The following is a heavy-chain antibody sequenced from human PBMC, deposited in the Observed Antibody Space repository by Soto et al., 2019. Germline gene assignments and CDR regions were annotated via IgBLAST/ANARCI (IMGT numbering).Heavy chain of an antibody. V-gene: IGHV3-30-3*01. CDR2: ISDNGSNT. Sequence: PGGSLRLSCAASGFXFSSYAMHWVRQAPGKGLEWVAVISDNGSNTYYADSVKGRFTISRDNSKNTLYLQMNSLRAEDTAVYYCAKDTRVRPTGWFDPWGQGTLVTVSS. CDR3: AKDTRVRPTGWFDP. J-gene: IGHJ5*02. CDR1: GFXFSSYA. D-gene: IGHD1-1*01.